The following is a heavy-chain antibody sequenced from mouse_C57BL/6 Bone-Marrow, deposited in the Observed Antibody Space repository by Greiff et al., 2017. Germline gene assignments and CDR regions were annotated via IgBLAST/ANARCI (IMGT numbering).Heavy chain of an antibody. CDR2: ISYSGST. CDR1: GYSITSGYD. Sequence: VQLKQSGPGMVKPSQSLSLTCTVTGYSITSGYDWHWIRHFPGNKLEWMGYISYSGSTNYNPSLKSRISITHDTSKNHFFLKLNSVTTEDTATYYCARRGYYGPGYYFDYWGQGTTLTVSS. D-gene: IGHD1-2*01. J-gene: IGHJ2*01. V-gene: IGHV3-1*01. CDR3: ARRGYYGPGYYFDY.